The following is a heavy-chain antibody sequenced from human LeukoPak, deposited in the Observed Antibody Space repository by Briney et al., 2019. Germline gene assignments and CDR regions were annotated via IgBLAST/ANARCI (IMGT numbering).Heavy chain of an antibody. V-gene: IGHV3-23*01. D-gene: IGHD6-19*01. J-gene: IGHJ4*02. CDR1: GFTFSNYA. CDR3: AKRGSGEDY. Sequence: GGSLRLSCAASGFTFSNYAMSWVRQAPGKGLDWVSTISPSDSSTYYADSVKGRFTISRDNSKNTLYLQMNSLRAEDTAVYYCAKRGSGEDYWGQGTQVTVSS. CDR2: ISPSDSST.